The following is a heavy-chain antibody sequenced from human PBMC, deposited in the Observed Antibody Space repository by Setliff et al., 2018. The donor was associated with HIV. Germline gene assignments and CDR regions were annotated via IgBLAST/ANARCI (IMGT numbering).Heavy chain of an antibody. CDR3: ARAQGYCSSTSCYFQDLFDP. CDR1: GYTFRSYG. D-gene: IGHD2-2*01. J-gene: IGHJ5*02. Sequence: ASVKVSCKASGYTFRSYGISWVRQAPGQGLEWMGWISTYNGNTNYAQKVQGRVTMATDTSTSTAYMELRSLRSDDTAVYYCARAQGYCSSTSCYFQDLFDPWGQGTLVTVSS. V-gene: IGHV1-18*01. CDR2: ISTYNGNT.